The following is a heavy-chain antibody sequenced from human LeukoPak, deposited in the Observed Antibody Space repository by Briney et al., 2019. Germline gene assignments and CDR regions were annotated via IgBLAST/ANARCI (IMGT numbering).Heavy chain of an antibody. CDR3: ARAGRYSSSWDYYYYMDV. D-gene: IGHD6-13*01. CDR1: GYTFTSYG. Sequence: ASVKVSCKASGYTFTSYGISWVRQAPGQGLEWMGWISAYNGNTNYAQKLQGRVTMTTDTSTSTAYMELRSLRSDDTAVYYCARAGRYSSSWDYYYYMDVWGKGTTVTVSS. V-gene: IGHV1-18*01. CDR2: ISAYNGNT. J-gene: IGHJ6*03.